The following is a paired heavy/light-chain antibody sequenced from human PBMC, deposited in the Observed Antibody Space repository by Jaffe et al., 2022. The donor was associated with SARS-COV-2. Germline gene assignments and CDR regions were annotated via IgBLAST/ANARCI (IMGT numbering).Light chain of an antibody. CDR2: GAS. Sequence: EIVLTQSPATLSVSPGERATLSCRASQSVGSNLAWYQQKPGQAPRLLIYGASTRATGIPARFSGSGSGTEFTLTISSLQSEDFALYYCQQYFNWPLFTFGGGTKVEIK. CDR1: QSVGSN. J-gene: IGKJ4*01. V-gene: IGKV3-15*01. CDR3: QQYFNWPLFT.
Heavy chain of an antibody. V-gene: IGHV5-51*01. Sequence: EVQLVQSGVEVKEPGESLKISCKGSGYNFANYWIVWVRQMPGKGLEWMGIIYPADSDTRYSPSFQGQVTISADKSIGTAYLQWSSLKASDTALYYCARQYCSSTNCYTGSVGVFDYWGQGTLVTVSS. D-gene: IGHD2-2*02. CDR3: ARQYCSSTNCYTGSVGVFDY. CDR1: GYNFANYW. J-gene: IGHJ4*02. CDR2: IYPADSDT.